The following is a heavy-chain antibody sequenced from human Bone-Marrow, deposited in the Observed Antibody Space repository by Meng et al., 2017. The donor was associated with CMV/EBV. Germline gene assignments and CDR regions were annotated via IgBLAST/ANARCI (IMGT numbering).Heavy chain of an antibody. Sequence: SETLSLTCTVSGGSISSYYWSWIRQPPGKGLEWIGYISYSGSTNYNPSLKSRVTISVDTSKNQFSLKLSSVTAADTAVYYCARGRRGVVTIDYWGQGTLVTVSS. CDR2: ISYSGST. D-gene: IGHD3-22*01. J-gene: IGHJ4*02. CDR1: GGSISSYY. V-gene: IGHV4-59*12. CDR3: ARGRRGVVTIDY.